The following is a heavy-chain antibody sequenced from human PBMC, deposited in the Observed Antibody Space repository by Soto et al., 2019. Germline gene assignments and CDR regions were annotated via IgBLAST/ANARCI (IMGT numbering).Heavy chain of an antibody. D-gene: IGHD3-22*01. Sequence: PSETLSLTCXVXCGSISSYYWSWIRQPPGKGLEWIGYIYYSGSTNYNPSLKSRVTISVDTSKNQFSLKLSSVTAADTAVYYCARVSDYDSSGYYSWAFDDIWGQGTMVTVSS. V-gene: IGHV4-59*01. J-gene: IGHJ3*02. CDR3: ARVSDYDSSGYYSWAFDDI. CDR1: CGSISSYY. CDR2: IYYSGST.